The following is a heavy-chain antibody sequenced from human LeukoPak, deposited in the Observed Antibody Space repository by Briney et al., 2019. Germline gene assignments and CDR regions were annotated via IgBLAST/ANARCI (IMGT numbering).Heavy chain of an antibody. J-gene: IGHJ4*02. CDR2: ISYDGSNK. Sequence: GGSLRLSCAASGFTFSSYAMHWVRQAPGKGLEWVAVISYDGSNKYYADSVKGRFTISRDNSKNTLYLQMNSLRAEDTAVYYCARDFPYDSSGYYPPHFDYWGQGTLVTVSS. D-gene: IGHD3-22*01. V-gene: IGHV3-30-3*01. CDR3: ARDFPYDSSGYYPPHFDY. CDR1: GFTFSSYA.